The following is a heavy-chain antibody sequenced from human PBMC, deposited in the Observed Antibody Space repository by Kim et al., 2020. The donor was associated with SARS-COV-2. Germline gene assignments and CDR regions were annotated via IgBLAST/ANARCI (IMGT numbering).Heavy chain of an antibody. J-gene: IGHJ4*02. CDR3: ARDQVDSSSLNFDY. D-gene: IGHD6-13*01. Sequence: AQKFQGRVTMTRDTSISTAYMGLSRLRSDDTAVYYCARDQVDSSSLNFDYWGQGTLVTVSS. V-gene: IGHV1-2*02.